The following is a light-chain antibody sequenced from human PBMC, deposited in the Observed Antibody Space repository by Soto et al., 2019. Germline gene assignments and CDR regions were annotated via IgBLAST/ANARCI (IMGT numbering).Light chain of an antibody. V-gene: IGLV2-14*03. CDR1: SSDVGNYDY. CDR2: AVS. Sequence: QSAVTQPASVAGSPGQSITISCTGTSSDVGNYDYVSWYQQYPGKAPKLMIYAVSRRPSGVSNRFSGSKSGNTASLTISGLHAEVETDYYCTSYTPSSTYVFGTGTKLTVL. CDR3: TSYTPSSTYV. J-gene: IGLJ1*01.